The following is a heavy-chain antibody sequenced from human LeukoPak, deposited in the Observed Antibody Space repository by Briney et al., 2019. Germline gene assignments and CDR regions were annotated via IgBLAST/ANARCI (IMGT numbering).Heavy chain of an antibody. CDR1: TDSTNTYY. V-gene: IGHV4-38-2*02. CDR2: IYHSGSI. J-gene: IGHJ4*02. D-gene: IGHD3-22*01. Sequence: SETLSLTCSVSTDSTNTYYWTWIRQPPGKGLEWIGSIYHSGSIYYNPSLKSRVTISVDTSKNQFSLKLSSVTAADTAVYYCARAEDYYDSSAYYIFDYWGQGTLVTVSS. CDR3: ARAEDYYDSSAYYIFDY.